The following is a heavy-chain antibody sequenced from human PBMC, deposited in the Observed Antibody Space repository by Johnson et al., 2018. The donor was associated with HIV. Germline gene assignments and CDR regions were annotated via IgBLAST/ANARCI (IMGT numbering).Heavy chain of an antibody. D-gene: IGHD2-15*01. CDR3: TTPGDRWYTLVGEAAFDI. J-gene: IGHJ3*02. CDR1: GFTFTNAW. Sequence: EVQLVESGGGVVQPGGSLRLSCVASGFTFTNAWMSWVRQAPGKGLEWVGRIKSVSDDEAKDYGSPVKGRLTIPRDESSNTLYLQMNGLKTEATAVYYCTTPGDRWYTLVGEAAFDIWGQGTMVTVSS. CDR2: IKSVSDDEAK. V-gene: IGHV3-15*01.